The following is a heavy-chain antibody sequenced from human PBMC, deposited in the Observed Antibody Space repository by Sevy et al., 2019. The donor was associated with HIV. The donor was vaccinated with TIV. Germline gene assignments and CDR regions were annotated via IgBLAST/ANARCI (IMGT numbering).Heavy chain of an antibody. D-gene: IGHD2-15*01. Sequence: GGSLRLSCAASGFIFNNYDMYWIRQAPGKGLEWVATVSYDGADKDYADIVKGRFTISRDSSRSMLYLQMSSLRPEDTGVYFCAKDMVDCSGGTCYSGAVSPFESWDQGTLVTVSS. J-gene: IGHJ4*02. V-gene: IGHV3-30*18. CDR3: AKDMVDCSGGTCYSGAVSPFES. CDR1: GFIFNNYD. CDR2: VSYDGADK.